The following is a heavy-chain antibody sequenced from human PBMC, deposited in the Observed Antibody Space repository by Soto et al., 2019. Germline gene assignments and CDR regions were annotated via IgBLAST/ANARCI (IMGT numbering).Heavy chain of an antibody. CDR3: AAELGLGKLSVV. Sequence: QVQVVQSGVEVRRPGSSVKVSCKASGDTFKNCVISWVRQAPGQGLEWMGGIIPLFGTTDFAQRFQGRLTITTDESTTTAYMELSMLRSEDTATYYCAAELGLGKLSVVWGQGTKVIVYS. V-gene: IGHV1-69*01. J-gene: IGHJ6*02. D-gene: IGHD7-27*01. CDR2: IIPLFGTT. CDR1: GDTFKNCV.